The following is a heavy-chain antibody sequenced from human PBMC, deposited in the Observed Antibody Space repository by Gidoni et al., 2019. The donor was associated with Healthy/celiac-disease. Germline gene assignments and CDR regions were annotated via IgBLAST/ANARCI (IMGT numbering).Heavy chain of an antibody. J-gene: IGHJ5*02. V-gene: IGHV1-18*01. D-gene: IGHD2-15*01. CDR3: ARDPVASTASTPRAYNWFDP. Sequence: QVQLVQSGAEVKKPGASVKVSCKASGYTFTSYGISWVRQAPGQGLEWMGWISAYNGNTNYAQKLQGRVTMTTDTSTSTAYMELRSLRSDDTAVYYCARDPVASTASTPRAYNWFDPWGQGTLVTVSS. CDR2: ISAYNGNT. CDR1: GYTFTSYG.